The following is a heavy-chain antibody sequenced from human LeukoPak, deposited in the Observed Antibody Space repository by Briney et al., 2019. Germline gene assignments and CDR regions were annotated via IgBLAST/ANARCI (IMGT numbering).Heavy chain of an antibody. J-gene: IGHJ4*02. V-gene: IGHV3-49*04. CDR3: TRGFQQWLYFFDY. Sequence: GGSLRLSCTASGFTFGDYAMSWVRQATGKGLEWVGFIRSKAYGGTTEYHASVKGRFTISRDDSKSIAYLQMNRLKTEDTAVYYRTRGFQQWLYFFDYWGQGTLVTVSS. CDR1: GFTFGDYA. CDR2: IRSKAYGGTT. D-gene: IGHD6-19*01.